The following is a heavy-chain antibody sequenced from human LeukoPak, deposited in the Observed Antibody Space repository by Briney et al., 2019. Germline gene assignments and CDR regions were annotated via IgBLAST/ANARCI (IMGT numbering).Heavy chain of an antibody. Sequence: GGSLRLSCATSGFTFSSYGIHWVRQAPGKGLEWVTFIQYDGRQTYYANSVKGRFTVSRDASKNMLYLQMNSLRTEDTALYYCTKETLGGGSTFDDWGQGTLVIVSS. CDR2: IQYDGRQT. V-gene: IGHV3-30*02. D-gene: IGHD3-16*01. J-gene: IGHJ4*02. CDR3: TKETLGGGSTFDD. CDR1: GFTFSSYG.